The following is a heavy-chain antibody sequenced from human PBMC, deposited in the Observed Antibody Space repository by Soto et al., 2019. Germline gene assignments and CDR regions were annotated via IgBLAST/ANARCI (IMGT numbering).Heavy chain of an antibody. V-gene: IGHV5-51*01. CDR1: VYSFTSYC. CDR2: IYPDDSDT. D-gene: IGHD1-1*01. J-gene: IGHJ4*02. CDR3: AIPSPPGTIDY. Sequence: GECLKISCKGSVYSFTSYCISWVSQMPGKGLVWMGIIYPDDSDTRYSPSFQGQVTMSADKSFSTAYLQWSSLKASDTALYYCAIPSPPGTIDYWGQGTLVNVSS.